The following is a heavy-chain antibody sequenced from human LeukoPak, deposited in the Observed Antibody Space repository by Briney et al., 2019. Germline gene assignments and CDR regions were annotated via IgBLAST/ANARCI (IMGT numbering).Heavy chain of an antibody. J-gene: IGHJ4*02. CDR2: IDHSGST. CDR1: RVSFTGYY. D-gene: IGHD3-10*01. Sequence: SETLSLTCAVSRVSFTGYYWIWVRQPPGKGLEWIGEIDHSGSTSYNPSLKSRVTISLDTFKNQFSLRLISETAADTAVYYCAIGGYGAGSQYRYWGQGTLVTVSS. V-gene: IGHV4-34*01. CDR3: AIGGYGAGSQYRY.